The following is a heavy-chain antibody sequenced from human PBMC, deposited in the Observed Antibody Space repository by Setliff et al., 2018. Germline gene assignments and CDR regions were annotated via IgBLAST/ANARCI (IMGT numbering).Heavy chain of an antibody. Sequence: ASVKVSCKASGYTFTSYAVHWVRQAPGQRLEWMGWINAGNGNTKYSQKFQGRVTITRDTSASTAYMELSSLRSEDTAVYYCARSDYYDSSGYYWPFDYWGQGTLVTVSS. J-gene: IGHJ4*02. CDR1: GYTFTSYA. V-gene: IGHV1-3*01. CDR3: ARSDYYDSSGYYWPFDY. D-gene: IGHD3-22*01. CDR2: INAGNGNT.